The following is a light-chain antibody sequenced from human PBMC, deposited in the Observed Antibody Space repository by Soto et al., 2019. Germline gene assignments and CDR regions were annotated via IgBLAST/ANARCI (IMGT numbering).Light chain of an antibody. CDR1: RSNIGSNT. CDR2: SNN. CDR3: AAWDDSLNGVL. V-gene: IGLV1-44*01. J-gene: IGLJ2*01. Sequence: QSVLTQPPSTSGTPGQRVTISCSGSRSNIGSNTVNWYQQFPGTAPKLLIYSNNQRPSGVPDRFSGSKSGTSASLAISGLQSEDEADYYCAAWDDSLNGVLFGGGTKVTVL.